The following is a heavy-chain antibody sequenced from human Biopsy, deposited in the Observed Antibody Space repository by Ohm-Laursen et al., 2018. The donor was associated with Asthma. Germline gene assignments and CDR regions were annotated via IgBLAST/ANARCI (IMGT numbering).Heavy chain of an antibody. D-gene: IGHD1-14*01. Sequence: TQTLTLTCSFSGFSLSSSGANVNWIRQPPVTALEWLARIHWEEDKFYSTSLWTRLTISKGFSEDQMVLTMTNMRPVDTATYYCTRHNDYWGPGILVTVSS. CDR3: TRHNDY. CDR1: GFSLSSSGAN. J-gene: IGHJ4*01. V-gene: IGHV2-70*04. CDR2: IHWEEDK.